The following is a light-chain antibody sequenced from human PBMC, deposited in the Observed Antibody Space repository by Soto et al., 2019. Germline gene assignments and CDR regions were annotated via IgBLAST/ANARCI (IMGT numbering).Light chain of an antibody. V-gene: IGKV3-20*01. Sequence: EIVLTQSPGTLSLSPGERATLSCRASQSVSSSYLAWYQQKPGQAPRLLIYGASSRATGIPDRFTDSGSGTHLKLTSSEHEPGDSAVYYYLQHCSPPRTFGQGTQVQI. J-gene: IGKJ1*01. CDR3: LQHCSPPRT. CDR2: GAS. CDR1: QSVSSSY.